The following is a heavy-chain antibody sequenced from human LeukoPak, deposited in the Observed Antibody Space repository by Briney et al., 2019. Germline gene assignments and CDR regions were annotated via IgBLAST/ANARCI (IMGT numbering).Heavy chain of an antibody. CDR3: VYPYCSGGSCYYDFDY. V-gene: IGHV3-23*01. J-gene: IGHJ4*02. CDR1: RFTFSSYA. Sequence: GGSLRLSCAASRFTFSSYAMSWVRQAPGKGLEWVSAISGSGGSTYYADSAKGRFIISRDNSKNTLYLQMNSLRAEDTAVYYCVYPYCSGGSCYYDFDYWGQGTLVTVSS. CDR2: ISGSGGST. D-gene: IGHD2-15*01.